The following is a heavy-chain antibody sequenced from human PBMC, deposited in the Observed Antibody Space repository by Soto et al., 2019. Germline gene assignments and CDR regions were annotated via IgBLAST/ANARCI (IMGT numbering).Heavy chain of an antibody. CDR3: ASLYSSASHDACDI. V-gene: IGHV1-18*01. D-gene: IGHD6-6*01. CDR1: GYTFTSYG. Sequence: SSVKVSCKASGYTFTSYGISWVRQAPGQGLEWMGWISAYNGNTNYAQKLQGRVTMTTDTSTSTAYMEPRSLRSDDTAVYYCASLYSSASHDACDIWGQGIMVTVSS. CDR2: ISAYNGNT. J-gene: IGHJ3*02.